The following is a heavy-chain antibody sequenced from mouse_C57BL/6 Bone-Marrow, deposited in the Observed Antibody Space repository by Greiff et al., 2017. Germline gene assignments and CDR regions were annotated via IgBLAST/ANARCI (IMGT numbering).Heavy chain of an antibody. CDR2: IYPGSGST. CDR1: GYTFTSYW. Sequence: QVHVKQPGAELVKPGASVKMSCKASGYTFTSYWITWVKQRPGQGLEWIGDIYPGSGSTNYNEKFKSKATLTVDTSSSTAYMQLRSLTSEDSAVYYCARRGHSNFFWGQGTTLTVSS. V-gene: IGHV1-55*01. CDR3: ARRGHSNFF. D-gene: IGHD2-5*01. J-gene: IGHJ2*01.